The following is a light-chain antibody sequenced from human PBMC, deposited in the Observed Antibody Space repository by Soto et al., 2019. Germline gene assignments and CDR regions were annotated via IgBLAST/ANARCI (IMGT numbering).Light chain of an antibody. Sequence: ETVLTQSPGTLSLSPGERATLSCRASQSIRSNYLAWYRQTPGQAPRLLIYGASKRASGIADRFSGSGSGTDFTLIISRLEPEDFALYYCQQYGSSPWTFRQGTKVEIK. V-gene: IGKV3-20*01. CDR2: GAS. CDR3: QQYGSSPWT. J-gene: IGKJ1*01. CDR1: QSIRSNY.